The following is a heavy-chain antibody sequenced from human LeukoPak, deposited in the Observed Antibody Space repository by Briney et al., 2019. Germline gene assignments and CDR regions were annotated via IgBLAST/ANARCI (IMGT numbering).Heavy chain of an antibody. J-gene: IGHJ4*02. CDR3: ARDLGLYDYGGNIDF. V-gene: IGHV3-23*01. CDR1: GFTFSSYA. D-gene: IGHD4-23*01. Sequence: PGGSLRLSCAASGFTFSSYAMSWVRQAPGKGLEWVSAISGSGGSTYYADSVKGRFTISRDNAKNSLYLQMNSLRAEDTAVYYCARDLGLYDYGGNIDFWGQGTLVTVPS. CDR2: ISGSGGST.